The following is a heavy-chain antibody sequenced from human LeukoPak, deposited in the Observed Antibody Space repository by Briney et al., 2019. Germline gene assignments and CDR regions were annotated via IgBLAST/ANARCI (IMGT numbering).Heavy chain of an antibody. CDR1: GFTFSSYS. Sequence: GGSLRLSCAASGFTFSSYSMNWVRQAPGKGLEWVSSISSSSSYIYYADSVKGRFTISRDNAKNSLYLQMNSLRAEDTAVYYCARDRPEYYYDSSGTDYWGQGTLVTVSS. V-gene: IGHV3-21*01. CDR2: ISSSSSYI. D-gene: IGHD3-22*01. CDR3: ARDRPEYYYDSSGTDY. J-gene: IGHJ4*02.